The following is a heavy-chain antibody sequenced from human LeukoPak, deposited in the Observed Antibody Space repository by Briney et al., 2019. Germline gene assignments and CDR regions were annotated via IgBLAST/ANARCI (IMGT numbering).Heavy chain of an antibody. J-gene: IGHJ6*02. Sequence: GASVKVSCKASGYSFSTYAIHWVRQAPGQRLEWMGWINAGNGNTKYSQKFQDRVSMTRDTSAGAAYMELSSLRPEDTAVYYCARATTDYYYYYGMDVWGQGTTVTVSS. V-gene: IGHV1-3*01. CDR3: ARATTDYYYYYGMDV. CDR2: INAGNGNT. CDR1: GYSFSTYA. D-gene: IGHD1-14*01.